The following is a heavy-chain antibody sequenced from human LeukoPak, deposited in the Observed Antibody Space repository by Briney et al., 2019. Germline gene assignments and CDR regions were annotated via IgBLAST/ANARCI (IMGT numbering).Heavy chain of an antibody. V-gene: IGHV3-23*01. CDR3: AKDLVVVGYTAMVTSDY. Sequence: PGGSLRLSCAASGVTFSSYAMSWVRQAPGKGLEWLSAISGSGGSTYYADSVKGRFTISRDNSNTPQYLQMNRMRDENTVVYYCAKDLVVVGYTAMVTSDYWGQGTLVTVSS. CDR2: ISGSGGST. CDR1: GVTFSSYA. J-gene: IGHJ4*02. D-gene: IGHD5-18*01.